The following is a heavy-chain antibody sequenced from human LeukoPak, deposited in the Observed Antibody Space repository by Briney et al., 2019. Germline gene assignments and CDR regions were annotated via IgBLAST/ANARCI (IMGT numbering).Heavy chain of an antibody. J-gene: IGHJ6*02. Sequence: SETLSLTCTVSGGSISSGGYYWSWIRQHPGKGLEWIGYIYYSGSTYYNPSLKSRVTISVDTSKNQFSLEPSSVTAADTAVYYCARGDSSPQGAQYYYGMDVWGQGTTVTVSS. V-gene: IGHV4-31*03. CDR3: ARGDSSPQGAQYYYGMDV. CDR2: IYYSGST. D-gene: IGHD6-13*01. CDR1: GGSISSGGYY.